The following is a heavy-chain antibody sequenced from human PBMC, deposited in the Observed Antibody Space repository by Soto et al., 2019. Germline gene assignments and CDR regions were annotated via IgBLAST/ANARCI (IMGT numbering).Heavy chain of an antibody. Sequence: QVQLVESGGGLVTPGGSLRVSCEASGFTFSDHYMSWIRQAPGKGLEWVSYISSSSSYTKYADSVKGRFTISRDNAKNSVYLQMNSLRADDTAVYHCARASREHSSSYDAFDIWGQGTMVTVS. J-gene: IGHJ3*02. CDR3: ARASREHSSSYDAFDI. V-gene: IGHV3-11*06. CDR2: ISSSSSYT. CDR1: GFTFSDHY. D-gene: IGHD6-6*01.